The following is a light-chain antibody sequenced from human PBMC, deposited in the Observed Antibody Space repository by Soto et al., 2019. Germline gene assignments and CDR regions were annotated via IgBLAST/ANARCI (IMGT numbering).Light chain of an antibody. V-gene: IGLV2-23*02. Sequence: QSALTQPASVSVSPGQSVTISCTGTSRDVGSYNLVSWYQQHPGKAPRLIIYDVTQRPSGVPSRFSGSRSAFTASLTISGLQAEDEAEYFCCSFAGRPNSYVFGSGTKVTVL. CDR3: CSFAGRPNSYV. CDR2: DVT. CDR1: SRDVGSYNL. J-gene: IGLJ1*01.